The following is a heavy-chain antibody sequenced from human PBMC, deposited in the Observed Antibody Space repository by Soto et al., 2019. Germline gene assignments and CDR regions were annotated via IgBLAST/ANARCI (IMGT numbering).Heavy chain of an antibody. CDR2: IYHSGST. CDR1: GGSISSVGYS. V-gene: IGHV4-30-2*01. D-gene: IGHD2-15*01. Sequence: SETLSLTCAVSGGSISSVGYSWSWIRQPPGKGLEWIGYIYHSGSTYYNPSLKSRVTISVDRSKNQFSLKLSSVTAADTAVYYCARAGYCSGGSCPLGMDVWGQGTTVTVSS. CDR3: ARAGYCSGGSCPLGMDV. J-gene: IGHJ6*02.